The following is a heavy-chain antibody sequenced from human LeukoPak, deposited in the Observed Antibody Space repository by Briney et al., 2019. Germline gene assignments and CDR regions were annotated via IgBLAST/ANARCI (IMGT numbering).Heavy chain of an antibody. CDR2: ISGGGGST. Sequence: GGSLRLSCAASGFTLSSYAMSWVRQAPGKGLEWVSAISGGGGSTYYADSVKGRFTISRDNSKNTLYLQMNSLRAEDTAVYYCAKDVEYYYGSGSYYRDSWGQGTLVTVSS. D-gene: IGHD3-10*01. V-gene: IGHV3-23*01. CDR3: AKDVEYYYGSGSYYRDS. J-gene: IGHJ4*02. CDR1: GFTLSSYA.